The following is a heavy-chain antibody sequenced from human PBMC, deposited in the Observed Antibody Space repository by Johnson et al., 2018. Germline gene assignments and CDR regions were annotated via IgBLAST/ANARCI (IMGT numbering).Heavy chain of an antibody. J-gene: IGHJ6*04. D-gene: IGHD3-22*01. CDR3: AKDSSPWGYYYDSSGHPPDV. V-gene: IGHV3-53*04. CDR1: GFTVSSNY. Sequence: EEELGEGGGGLVEPGGSLGLWCAASGFTVSSNYMSWVRQAPGKGLEWVSVIYSGGSTAYADPVKGRFTISRDHSKNTLFLQMNSLRAEDTAVYYCAKDSSPWGYYYDSSGHPPDVWGKGTTVTVSS. CDR2: IYSGGST.